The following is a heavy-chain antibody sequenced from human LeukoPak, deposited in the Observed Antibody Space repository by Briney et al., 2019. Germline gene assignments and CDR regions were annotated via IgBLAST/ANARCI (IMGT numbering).Heavy chain of an antibody. CDR1: GFTFSRYG. CDR2: IWYDETNK. J-gene: IGHJ6*01. V-gene: IGHV3-33*01. CDR3: ARDYGTTWSYGMDV. D-gene: IGHD2-2*01. Sequence: PGGSLRLSCAASGFTFSRYGMHWVRQAPGKGLEWVTVIWYDETNKYHADSVKGRFTISRDNSKNTLYLQMNSLRAEDTAVYYCARDYGTTWSYGMDVWGQGTTVTVSS.